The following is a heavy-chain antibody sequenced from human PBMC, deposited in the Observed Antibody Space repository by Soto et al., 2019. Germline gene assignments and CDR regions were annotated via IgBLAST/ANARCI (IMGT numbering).Heavy chain of an antibody. CDR2: IYYSGST. Sequence: SGTLSLTCAVSGGSISSYYWSWIRQPPGKGLEWIGYIYYSGSTNYNPSLKSRVTISVDTSKNQFSLKLSSVTAADTAVYYCARVGSWHFDYWGQGTLVTVSS. CDR3: ARVGSWHFDY. V-gene: IGHV4-59*01. D-gene: IGHD6-13*01. J-gene: IGHJ4*02. CDR1: GGSISSYY.